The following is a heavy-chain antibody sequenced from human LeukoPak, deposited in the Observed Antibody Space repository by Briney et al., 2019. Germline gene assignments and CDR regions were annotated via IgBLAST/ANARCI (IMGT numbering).Heavy chain of an antibody. J-gene: IGHJ4*02. CDR1: VNSIINYY. V-gene: IGHV4-59*08. D-gene: IGHD3-22*01. Sequence: SETLSLTCSVSVNSIINYYWSWVRQAPGKGLEWIGYISHSGGTNYNPSLNSRVTISMDTSQNYFSLRLRSVTAADTAIYYCARHLGRAYRLGYWGQGTLVTVSS. CDR3: ARHLGRAYRLGY. CDR2: ISHSGGT.